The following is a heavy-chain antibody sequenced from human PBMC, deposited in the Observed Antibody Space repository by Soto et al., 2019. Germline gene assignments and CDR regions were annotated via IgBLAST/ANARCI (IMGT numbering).Heavy chain of an antibody. CDR3: AKSPNPGSATSSDNGMDV. V-gene: IGHV1-69*02. Sequence: QVQLVQSGAEVKKPGSPVKVSCKASGGTFSSYIITWVRQAPGQGLEWVGRIIPILDITYYAQRFQGRVTITADKSTSTAYMELSGLSSEDSAVYFCAKSPNPGSATSSDNGMDVWGQGTTLTVSS. D-gene: IGHD7-27*01. J-gene: IGHJ6*02. CDR2: IIPILDIT. CDR1: GGTFSSYI.